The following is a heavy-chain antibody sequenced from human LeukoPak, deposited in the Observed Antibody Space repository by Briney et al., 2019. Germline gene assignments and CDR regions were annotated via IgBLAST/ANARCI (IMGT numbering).Heavy chain of an antibody. J-gene: IGHJ4*02. CDR1: GFTFSSYW. CDR2: INSDGSST. V-gene: IGHV3-74*01. Sequence: RGSLKLSCAASGFTFSSYWMHWVRQAPVKGLVWVSSINSDGSSTSYADSVKGRFTISRDNAKNTLYLQMNRLRAEHTAVYYCARRDGYTFDYWGQGTLVTVSS. CDR3: ARRDGYTFDY. D-gene: IGHD5-24*01.